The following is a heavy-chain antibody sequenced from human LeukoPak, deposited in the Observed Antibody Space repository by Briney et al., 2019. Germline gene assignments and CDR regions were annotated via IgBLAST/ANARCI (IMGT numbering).Heavy chain of an antibody. J-gene: IGHJ4*02. Sequence: SGPALVKPTQTLTLTCTFSGFSLRTRGMCVSWIRQPPGKALEWLARIDWDDDKYYSTSLKTRLTISKDTSKNQVVLTMTNMDPVDTATYYCARITYYYDSSGYYSYYFDYWGQGTLVTVSS. CDR3: ARITYYYDSSGYYSYYFDY. CDR2: IDWDDDK. CDR1: GFSLRTRGMC. V-gene: IGHV2-70*11. D-gene: IGHD3-22*01.